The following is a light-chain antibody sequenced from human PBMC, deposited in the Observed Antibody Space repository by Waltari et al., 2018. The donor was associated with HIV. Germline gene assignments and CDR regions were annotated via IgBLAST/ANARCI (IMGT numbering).Light chain of an antibody. CDR1: TSDVGGYNN. J-gene: IGLJ3*02. CDR3: SSYAGSWV. Sequence: QSALTQPPSASGSPGRQVTIPATETTSDVGGYNNVPWYQQPPGKAPKLMIYKVSTRPSGVPDRFSGSKSGNTASLTVSGLQAEDEADYYCSSYAGSWVFGGGTKLTVL. V-gene: IGLV2-8*01. CDR2: KVS.